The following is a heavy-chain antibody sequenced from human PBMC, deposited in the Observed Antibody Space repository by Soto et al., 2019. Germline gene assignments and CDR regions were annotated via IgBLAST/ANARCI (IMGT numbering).Heavy chain of an antibody. CDR1: GFTFDDYT. D-gene: IGHD2-15*01. CDR2: ISWDGGST. CDR3: AKGARGGPFDY. Sequence: EVQLVESGGVVVQPGGSLRLSCEASGFTFDDYTMHWVRQAPGKGLEWVSLISWDGGSTYYADSVKGRFTISRDNSKNSLYLQMNSLRTEDTALYYCAKGARGGPFDYWGQGTLVTVSS. V-gene: IGHV3-43*01. J-gene: IGHJ4*02.